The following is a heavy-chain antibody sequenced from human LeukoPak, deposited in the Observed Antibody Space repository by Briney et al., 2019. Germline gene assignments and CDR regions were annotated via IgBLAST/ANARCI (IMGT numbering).Heavy chain of an antibody. V-gene: IGHV3-23*01. D-gene: IGHD3-22*01. Sequence: QSGGSLRLSCVASGFTFSSYAMSWVRQAPGKGLEWVSAISGSGGSTYYADSVKGRFTISRDNSKNTLYLQMNSLRAEDTAVYYCAKDRAPDYYDSSGYLDYWGQGTLVTVSS. CDR1: GFTFSSYA. CDR3: AKDRAPDYYDSSGYLDY. J-gene: IGHJ4*02. CDR2: ISGSGGST.